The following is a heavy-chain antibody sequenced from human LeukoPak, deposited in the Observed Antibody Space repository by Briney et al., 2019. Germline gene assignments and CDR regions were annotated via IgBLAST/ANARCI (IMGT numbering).Heavy chain of an antibody. CDR3: ARDRSGSYYNWFDP. CDR1: GYTFTGYY. Sequence: ASVKVSCKASGYTFTGYYMHWVRQAPGQGLEWMGWINPNSGGTNYAQKFQGRVTITRDTSISTAYMELSRLRSDDTAVYYCARDRSGSYYNWFDPWGQGTLVTVSS. J-gene: IGHJ5*02. D-gene: IGHD1-26*01. CDR2: INPNSGGT. V-gene: IGHV1-2*02.